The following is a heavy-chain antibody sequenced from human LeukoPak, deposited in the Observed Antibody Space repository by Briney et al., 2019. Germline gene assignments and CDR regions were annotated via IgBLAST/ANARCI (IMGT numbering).Heavy chain of an antibody. Sequence: GGSLRLSCATSGFSFSSYAMSWVRQAPGKGLEWVSAMSSSDDGRYYAASVRGRFTISRDTSRSTLFLQMNSLRAEDAAVYYCAKAPVTSCRGAFCYPFDYWGQGTLVTVSS. CDR3: AKAPVTSCRGAFCYPFDY. D-gene: IGHD2-15*01. J-gene: IGHJ4*02. CDR1: GFSFSSYA. V-gene: IGHV3-23*01. CDR2: MSSSDDGR.